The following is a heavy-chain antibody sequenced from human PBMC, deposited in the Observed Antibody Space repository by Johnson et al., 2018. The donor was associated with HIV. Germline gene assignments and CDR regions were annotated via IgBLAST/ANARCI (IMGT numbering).Heavy chain of an antibody. V-gene: IGHV3-11*04. CDR3: AKAPYGSGIRPGAFDI. CDR1: GFTFSDYY. D-gene: IGHD3-10*01. Sequence: QMLLVESGGGLVKPGGSLRLSCAASGFTFSDYYMSWIRQAPGKGLEWVSGISWNSGSIGYAYSVKGRFTISRDNAKNSLYLQMNSLRAEDTAVYYCAKAPYGSGIRPGAFDIWGQGTMVTVSS. J-gene: IGHJ3*02. CDR2: ISWNSGSI.